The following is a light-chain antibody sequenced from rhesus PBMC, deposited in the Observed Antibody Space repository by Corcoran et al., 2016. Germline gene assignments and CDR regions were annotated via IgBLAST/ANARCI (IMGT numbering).Light chain of an antibody. Sequence: EIVMTQSPATLALSPGERATLSCRASQSVSSYLAWYQQKPGQAPRLLIYGASSRATGIPDRFSGSGCGTEFTLTINSLEPEDVGVYFYLQSSNWPRTFGQGTKVEIK. CDR3: LQSSNWPRT. CDR2: GAS. CDR1: QSVSSY. V-gene: IGKV3-24*04. J-gene: IGKJ1*01.